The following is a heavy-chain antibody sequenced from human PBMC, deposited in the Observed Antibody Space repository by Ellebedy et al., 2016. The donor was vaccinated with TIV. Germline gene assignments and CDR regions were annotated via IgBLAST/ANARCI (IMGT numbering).Heavy chain of an antibody. J-gene: IGHJ4*02. Sequence: GSLRLXCAVYGASFSGYYWSWVRQAPGKGLEWIGEINHSGSTNFNPSLESRVAISVDTSKNQFSLKLSSVTAADTAVYYCARGRGRYYGSGSYWVYWGQGTLVTVSS. CDR2: INHSGST. V-gene: IGHV4-34*01. CDR1: GASFSGYY. D-gene: IGHD3-10*01. CDR3: ARGRGRYYGSGSYWVY.